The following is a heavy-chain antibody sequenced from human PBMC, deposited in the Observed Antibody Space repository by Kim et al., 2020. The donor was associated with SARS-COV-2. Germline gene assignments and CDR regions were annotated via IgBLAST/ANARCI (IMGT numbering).Heavy chain of an antibody. V-gene: IGHV3-23*01. D-gene: IGHD3-22*01. Sequence: GGSLRLSCAASGFTFSSYAMSWVRQAPGKGLEWVSAISGSGGSTYYADSVKGRFTISRDNSKNTLYLQMNSLRAEDTAVYYCAKDPHYYDSSGYRYYYYYGMDVWAQGATVTVSS. CDR1: GFTFSSYA. J-gene: IGHJ6*02. CDR3: AKDPHYYDSSGYRYYYYYGMDV. CDR2: ISGSGGST.